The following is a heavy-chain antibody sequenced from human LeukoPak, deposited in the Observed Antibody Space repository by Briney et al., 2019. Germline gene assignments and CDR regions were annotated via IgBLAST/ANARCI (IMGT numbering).Heavy chain of an antibody. CDR2: INHSGST. J-gene: IGHJ4*02. CDR3: ARDSSSPRGFDY. CDR1: GGSFSGYY. Sequence: SETLSLTCAVYGGSFSGYYWSWIRQPLGKGLEWIGEINHSGSTNYNPSLKSRVTISVDTSKNQFSLKLSSVTAADTAVYYCARDSSSPRGFDYWGQGTLVTVSS. D-gene: IGHD2-21*01. V-gene: IGHV4-34*01.